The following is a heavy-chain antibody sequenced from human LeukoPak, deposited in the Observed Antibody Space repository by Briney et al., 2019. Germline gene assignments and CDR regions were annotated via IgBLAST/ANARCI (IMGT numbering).Heavy chain of an antibody. CDR1: GYTFTSYD. Sequence: ASVKVSCKASGYTFTSYDINWVRQATGQGLEWMGWMNPNSGNTGYAQKFQGRVTITRNTSISTAYMELSSLRSEDTAVYYCARTSWNDVPYLDYWGQGTLVTVSS. J-gene: IGHJ4*02. V-gene: IGHV1-8*03. D-gene: IGHD1-1*01. CDR3: ARTSWNDVPYLDY. CDR2: MNPNSGNT.